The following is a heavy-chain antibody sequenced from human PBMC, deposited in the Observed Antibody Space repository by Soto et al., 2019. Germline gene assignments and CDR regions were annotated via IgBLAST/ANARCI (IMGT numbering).Heavy chain of an antibody. V-gene: IGHV1-69*13. CDR1: GGTFSSYA. CDR2: IIPIFGTA. D-gene: IGHD2-15*01. CDR3: AIDYCRGGSCYDSPGSYYYGMEV. J-gene: IGHJ6*04. Sequence: SVKVSCKASGGTFSSYAISWVRQAPGQGLEWMGGIIPIFGTANYAQKFQGRVTITADESTSTAYMELSSLRSEDTAVYYCAIDYCRGGSCYDSPGSYYYGMEVWVGGTTVTVSS.